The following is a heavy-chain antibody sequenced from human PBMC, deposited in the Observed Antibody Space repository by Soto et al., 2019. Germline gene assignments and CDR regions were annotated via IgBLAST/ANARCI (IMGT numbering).Heavy chain of an antibody. J-gene: IGHJ6*02. Sequence: ASVKVSCKASGYTFTGYYMHWVRQAPGQGLEWMGWINPNSGGTNYAQKFQGRVTMTRDTSISTAYMELSRLRSDDTAVYYCAVSNCSGGSCYSSGYYYYYYGMDVWGQGTTVTVSS. V-gene: IGHV1-2*02. CDR2: INPNSGGT. CDR1: GYTFTGYY. D-gene: IGHD2-15*01. CDR3: AVSNCSGGSCYSSGYYYYYYGMDV.